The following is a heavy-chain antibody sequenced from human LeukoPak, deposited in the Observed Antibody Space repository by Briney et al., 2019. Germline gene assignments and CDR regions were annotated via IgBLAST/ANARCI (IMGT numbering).Heavy chain of an antibody. CDR1: GFTFSSYS. D-gene: IGHD3-10*01. V-gene: IGHV3-74*01. Sequence: PGGSLRLSCAASGFTFSSYSMNWVRQAPGKGLEWVSRIESNGLTLYADSVRDRFTISRDNGKSTIYLQMNSLRVDDTAIYYCAKAATYFYGSVTYDWFESWGQGTLVTVSS. CDR2: IESNGLT. J-gene: IGHJ5*01. CDR3: AKAATYFYGSVTYDWFES.